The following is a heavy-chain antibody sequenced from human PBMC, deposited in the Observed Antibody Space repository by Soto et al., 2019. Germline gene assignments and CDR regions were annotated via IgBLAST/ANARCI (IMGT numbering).Heavy chain of an antibody. CDR1: GGSISSGDYY. V-gene: IGHV4-30-4*01. J-gene: IGHJ4*02. D-gene: IGHD3-16*02. CDR2: IYYSGST. CDR3: ARGGWGSRYDYVWGSYRYENYFDY. Sequence: QVQLQESGPGLVKPSQTLSLTCTVSGGSISSGDYYWSWIRQPPGKGLEWIGYIYYSGSTYYNPSHKSGVTISVDTSKNQFSLKMGSVTAAGTAVYYCARGGWGSRYDYVWGSYRYENYFDYWGQGTLVTVSS.